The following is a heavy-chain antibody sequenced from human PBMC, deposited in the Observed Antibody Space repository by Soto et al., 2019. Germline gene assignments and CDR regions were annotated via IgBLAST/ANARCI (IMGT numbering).Heavy chain of an antibody. V-gene: IGHV3-23*01. CDR1: GFTFSSYA. CDR3: ARNKYYYGSVYYYYGMDV. D-gene: IGHD3-10*01. CDR2: ISGSGGST. J-gene: IGHJ6*02. Sequence: GGSLRLSCAASGFTFSSYAMSWVRQAPGKGLEWVSAISGSGGSTYYADSEKGRFTISRDNSKNTLYLQMNSLRAEDTAVYYCARNKYYYGSVYYYYGMDVWGQGTTVTVSS.